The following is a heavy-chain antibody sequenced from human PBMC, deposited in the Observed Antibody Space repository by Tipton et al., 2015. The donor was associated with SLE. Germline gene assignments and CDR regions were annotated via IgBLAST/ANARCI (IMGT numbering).Heavy chain of an antibody. J-gene: IGHJ4*02. V-gene: IGHV3-23*01. CDR2: IIDGGTT. CDR3: AKRPVTTATVYFDY. Sequence: SLRLSCAASGFTFSSYGMHWVRQAPGKGLEWVSSIIDGGTTYYTDSVKGRFTISRDNSKNTLYLQMNSLRAEDTAVYYCAKRPVTTATVYFDYWGQGTLVTVSS. CDR1: GFTFSSYG. D-gene: IGHD4-17*01.